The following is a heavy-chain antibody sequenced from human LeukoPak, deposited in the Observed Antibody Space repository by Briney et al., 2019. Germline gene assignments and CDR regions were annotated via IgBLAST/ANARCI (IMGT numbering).Heavy chain of an antibody. CDR1: GGTFSSYA. CDR2: IIPILGIA. D-gene: IGHD5-24*01. CDR3: AREGRDGYRRRSLN. Sequence: GASVKVSCKASGGTFSSYAISWVRQAPGQGLEWMGRIIPILGIANYAQKFQGRVTITADKSTSTAYMELSSLRSEDTAVYYCAREGRDGYRRRSLNWGQGTLVTVSS. J-gene: IGHJ4*02. V-gene: IGHV1-69*04.